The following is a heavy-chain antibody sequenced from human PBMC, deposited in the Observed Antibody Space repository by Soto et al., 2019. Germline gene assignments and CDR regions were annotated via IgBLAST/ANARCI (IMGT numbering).Heavy chain of an antibody. CDR3: AKDYRYFDWLLFDY. V-gene: IGHV3-23*01. J-gene: IGHJ4*02. D-gene: IGHD3-9*01. CDR1: GFTFSSYA. Sequence: GGSLRLSCAVSGFTFSSYAMSWVRQAPGKGLEWVSAISGSGGSTYYADSVKGRFTISRDNSKNTLYLQMNSLRAEDTAVYYCAKDYRYFDWLLFDYWGQGTLVTVSS. CDR2: ISGSGGST.